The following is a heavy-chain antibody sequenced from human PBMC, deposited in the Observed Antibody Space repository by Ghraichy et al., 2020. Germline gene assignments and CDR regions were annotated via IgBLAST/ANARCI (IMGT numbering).Heavy chain of an antibody. CDR3: ARGLGSNYPYNWFDP. J-gene: IGHJ5*02. Sequence: GSLRLSCAVYGGSFSGYYWSWIRQPPGKGLEWIGEINHSGSTNYNPSLKSRVTISVDTSKNQFSLKLSSVTAADTAVYYCARGLGSNYPYNWFDPWGQGTLVTVSS. V-gene: IGHV4-34*01. CDR2: INHSGST. D-gene: IGHD4-11*01. CDR1: GGSFSGYY.